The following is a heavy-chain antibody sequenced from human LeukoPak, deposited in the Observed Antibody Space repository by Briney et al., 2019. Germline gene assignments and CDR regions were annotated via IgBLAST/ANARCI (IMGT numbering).Heavy chain of an antibody. J-gene: IGHJ4*02. Sequence: SETLSLTCTVSGGSISIYYWSWIRQPPGKGLEWIGYIYNSGSTNYNPSLKSRVTKSVDTSKNQFSLKLTSVTAADTAVYYCVRDRELTYWGLGSLVTVSS. CDR2: IYNSGST. CDR1: GGSISIYY. V-gene: IGHV4-59*01. D-gene: IGHD1-26*01. CDR3: VRDRELTY.